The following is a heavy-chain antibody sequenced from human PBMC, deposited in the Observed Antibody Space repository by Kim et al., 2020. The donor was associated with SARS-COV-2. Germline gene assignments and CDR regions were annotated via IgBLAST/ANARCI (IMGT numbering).Heavy chain of an antibody. J-gene: IGHJ4*02. CDR1: GFTFSSYW. Sequence: GGSLRLSCAASGFTFSSYWMSWVRQAPEKGLEWVANINQDGSEIYYVESVRGRFTISRDNAKNLLYLQMNGLRAEDTAVYYCARSNSGRAAGKVESWGQGTLVTVSS. D-gene: IGHD6-13*01. CDR2: INQDGSEI. V-gene: IGHV3-7*03. CDR3: ARSNSGRAAGKVES.